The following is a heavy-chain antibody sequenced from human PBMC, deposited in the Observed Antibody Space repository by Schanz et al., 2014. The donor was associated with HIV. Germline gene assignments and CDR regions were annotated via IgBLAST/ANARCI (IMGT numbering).Heavy chain of an antibody. CDR3: ARWGGSSWYWFDS. CDR2: ISGSSSSI. CDR1: GFTFSSYA. D-gene: IGHD6-13*01. J-gene: IGHJ5*01. Sequence: EVQLLESGGGLVKPGGSLRLSCAASGFTFSSYAMHWVRQAPGKGLEWVSYISGSSSSIYYADSVKGRFTISRDNVKNSLFLQMNNLRDEDTAVYYCARWGGSSWYWFDSWGQGTLVTVSS. V-gene: IGHV3-48*02.